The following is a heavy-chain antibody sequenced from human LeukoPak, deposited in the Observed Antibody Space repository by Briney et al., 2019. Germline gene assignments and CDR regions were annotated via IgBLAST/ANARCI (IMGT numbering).Heavy chain of an antibody. D-gene: IGHD2-21*01. V-gene: IGHV3-11*01. J-gene: IGHJ4*02. CDR3: AGLGWDLWAKYFVY. CDR1: GFTFSDYY. CDR2: INSGSTI. Sequence: GGSLRLSCAASGFTFSDYYMSWIRQAPGKGLEWVAYINSGSTIYYADPMKRRFTISRDNAKNSPYLQMTSLRAEDTAVYYCAGLGWDLWAKYFVYWGQGTLVTVSS.